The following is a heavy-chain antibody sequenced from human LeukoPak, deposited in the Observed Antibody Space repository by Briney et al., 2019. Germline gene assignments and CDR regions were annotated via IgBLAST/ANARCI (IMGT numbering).Heavy chain of an antibody. D-gene: IGHD3-16*02. CDR2: INHSGST. V-gene: IGHV4-34*01. Sequence: PSETLSLTCTVSGGSISSYYWSWIRQPPGKGLEWIGEINHSGSTNYNPSLKSRVTISVDTSKNQFSLKLSSVTAADTAVYYCARVRYRMIDPWGQGTLVTVSS. CDR1: GGSISSYY. J-gene: IGHJ5*02. CDR3: ARVRYRMIDP.